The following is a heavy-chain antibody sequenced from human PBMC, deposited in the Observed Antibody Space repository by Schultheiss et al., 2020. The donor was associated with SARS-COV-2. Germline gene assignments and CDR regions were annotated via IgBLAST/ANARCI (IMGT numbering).Heavy chain of an antibody. V-gene: IGHV1-69*13. D-gene: IGHD2-8*01. CDR1: GYTFTSYA. J-gene: IGHJ6*02. Sequence: SVKVSCKASGYTFTSYAISWVRQAPGQGLEWMGGIIPIFGTANYAQKFQGRVTITADESTSTAYMELSSLRSEDTAVYYCAREVYAPYYYYYAMDFWGQGTTVTVSS. CDR2: IIPIFGTA. CDR3: AREVYAPYYYYYAMDF.